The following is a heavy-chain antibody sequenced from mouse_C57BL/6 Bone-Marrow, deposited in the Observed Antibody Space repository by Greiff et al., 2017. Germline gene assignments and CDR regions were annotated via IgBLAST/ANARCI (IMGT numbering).Heavy chain of an antibody. Sequence: EVKLVESGAELVRPGASVKLSCTASGFNIKDDYMHWVKQRPEKGLEWIGWIDPENGDTEYASKVQGKATITADTSSKTSYLQRSSLTSEDTAVYYCTTDYYGSSSYYYAMDYWGQGTSVTVSS. CDR3: TTDYYGSSSYYYAMDY. V-gene: IGHV14-4*01. D-gene: IGHD1-1*01. CDR1: GFNIKDDY. CDR2: IDPENGDT. J-gene: IGHJ4*01.